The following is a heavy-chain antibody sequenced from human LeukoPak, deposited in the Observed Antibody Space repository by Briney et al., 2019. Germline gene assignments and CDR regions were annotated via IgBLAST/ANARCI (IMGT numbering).Heavy chain of an antibody. CDR3: ARVVRDSRGYFDL. V-gene: IGHV4-59*01. D-gene: IGHD2-21*01. J-gene: IGHJ2*01. CDR2: TYYSGST. CDR1: GVSISSYY. Sequence: PSETLSLTCTVSGVSISSYYWSWIRQPPGKGLEWIGYTYYSGSTNYNPSLKSRVTISVDTSKNQFSLKLSSVTAADTAVYYCARVVRDSRGYFDLWGRGTLVTVSS.